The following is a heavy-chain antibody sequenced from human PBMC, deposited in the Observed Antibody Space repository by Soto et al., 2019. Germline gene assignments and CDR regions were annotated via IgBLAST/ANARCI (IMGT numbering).Heavy chain of an antibody. CDR1: GYTFTSYG. Sequence: QVRLEQSGPEVKKTGASVKVSCKASGYTFTSYGISWERHAPGQGIEWMGWINIYSGDANYAQSFQDRVTMTRDTSTNTIDMEMRTLRSRDTAVYYCARALYYYDNSGVASWGAGTLVTVSS. V-gene: IGHV1-18*01. D-gene: IGHD3-22*01. CDR3: ARALYYYDNSGVAS. J-gene: IGHJ5*02. CDR2: INIYSGDA.